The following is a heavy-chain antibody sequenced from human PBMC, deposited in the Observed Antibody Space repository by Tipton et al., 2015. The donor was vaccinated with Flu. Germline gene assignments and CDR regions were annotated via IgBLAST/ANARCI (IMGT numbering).Heavy chain of an antibody. Sequence: LRLSCTVSGGSISSYYWSWIRQPPGKGLEWIGYIYYSGSTNYDPSLKSRVTTSVDTSKNQFSLKLSSVTAADTAVYYCARHSRGGDNGYGDYVDAFDIWGQGTMVTVSS. CDR3: ARHSRGGDNGYGDYVDAFDI. D-gene: IGHD4-17*01. J-gene: IGHJ3*02. CDR1: GGSISSYY. CDR2: IYYSGST. V-gene: IGHV4-59*01.